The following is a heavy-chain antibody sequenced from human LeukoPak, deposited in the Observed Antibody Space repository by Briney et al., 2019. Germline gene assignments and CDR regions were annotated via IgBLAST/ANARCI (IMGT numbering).Heavy chain of an antibody. D-gene: IGHD3-10*01. CDR2: IYYSGST. Sequence: SETLSLTCDVSGGSVTSTNWWTWVRQPPGKGLEWIGYIYYSGSTNYNPSLKSRVTISVDTSKNQFSLKLSSVTAADTAVYYCARGITYYYGSGSYYNPYYYGMDVWGQGTTVTVSS. V-gene: IGHV4-59*02. CDR1: GGSVTSTN. CDR3: ARGITYYYGSGSYYNPYYYGMDV. J-gene: IGHJ6*02.